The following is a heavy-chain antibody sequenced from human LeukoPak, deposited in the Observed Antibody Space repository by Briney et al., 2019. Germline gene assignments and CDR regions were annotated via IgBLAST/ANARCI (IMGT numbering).Heavy chain of an antibody. CDR3: ARERTLTSCYDY. V-gene: IGHV1-2*02. Sequence: GASVKVSCKASGSTFTCYYMHWVRQAPGQGLEWMGWINPNSGGTNYAQKFQGRVTMTRDTSISTAYMELSRLRSDDTAVYYCARERTLTSCYDYWGQGTLVTVSS. D-gene: IGHD2-15*01. J-gene: IGHJ4*02. CDR2: INPNSGGT. CDR1: GSTFTCYY.